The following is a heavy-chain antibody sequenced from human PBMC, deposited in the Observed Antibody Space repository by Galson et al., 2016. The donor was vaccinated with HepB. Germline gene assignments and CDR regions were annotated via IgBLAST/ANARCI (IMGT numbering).Heavy chain of an antibody. V-gene: IGHV3-15*01. CDR2: IKDGGETT. Sequence: SLRLSCAASGFTFNNAWLSWVRQAPGEGLEWLGLIKDGGETTDYAAPVKGRFTISRDDSINTVFLQMNSLKAEDTAIYYCSTTGYAGSRWWYHGMDVWGQGTTVTVAS. D-gene: IGHD2-15*01. CDR3: STTGYAGSRWWYHGMDV. CDR1: GFTFNNAW. J-gene: IGHJ6*02.